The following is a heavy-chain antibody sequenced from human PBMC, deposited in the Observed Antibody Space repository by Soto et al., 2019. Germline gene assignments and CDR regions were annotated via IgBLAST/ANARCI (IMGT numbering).Heavy chain of an antibody. D-gene: IGHD3-16*01. CDR1: GDTFSSYS. CDR2: IIPMVGTP. V-gene: IGHV1-69*08. J-gene: IGHJ6*03. CDR3: ATDGGSTSSSAYYYFMDV. Sequence: QAQLVQSGAEVKRPGSSVKVSCKASGDTFSSYSISWVRQAPGQGLEWMGRIIPMVGTPNYAQKFQGRVTFSADKSTSTAYMVLNSLISDDTAVYYCATDGGSTSSSAYYYFMDVWGKGTPVTVSS.